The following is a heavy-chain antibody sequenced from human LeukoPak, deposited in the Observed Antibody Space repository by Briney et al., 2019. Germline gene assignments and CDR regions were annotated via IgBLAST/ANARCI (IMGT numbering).Heavy chain of an antibody. D-gene: IGHD6-19*01. Sequence: AAVKVSCKASLYTFTTYYMHWVRQPPGQGVEWVGIINPSGGRTRNVQKFQGRVTMTSDTSTSTVYMELSSLRSEDTAVYYCARGAAVAGTRGHAFDIWGQGTMVSVSS. CDR2: INPSGGRT. CDR1: LYTFTTYY. J-gene: IGHJ3*02. CDR3: ARGAAVAGTRGHAFDI. V-gene: IGHV1-46*01.